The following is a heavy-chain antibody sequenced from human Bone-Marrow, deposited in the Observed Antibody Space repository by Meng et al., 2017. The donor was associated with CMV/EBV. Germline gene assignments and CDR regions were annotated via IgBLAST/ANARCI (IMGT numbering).Heavy chain of an antibody. CDR2: INSDGSST. V-gene: IGHV3-74*01. J-gene: IGHJ5*02. CDR1: GFTFSSYW. D-gene: IGHD7-27*01. Sequence: GESLKISCAASGFTFSSYWMHWVRQAPGKGLVWVSRINSDGSSTSYADSVKGRFTISRDNAKNTLHLQMNSLRAEDTAVYYCARSWGLNWFDPWGQGTLVTVSS. CDR3: ARSWGLNWFDP.